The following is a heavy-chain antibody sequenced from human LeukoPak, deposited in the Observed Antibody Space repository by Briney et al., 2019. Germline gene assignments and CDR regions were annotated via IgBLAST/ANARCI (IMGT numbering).Heavy chain of an antibody. Sequence: PGGSLRLSCAASGFTFSSYSMNWVRQAPGKGLEWVSSISSSSSYIYYADSVKGRSTTSRDNAKNSLYLQKNSLRAEDTAVYYCARDLKIAARPYYFDYWGQGTLVTVSS. V-gene: IGHV3-21*01. CDR1: GFTFSSYS. CDR2: ISSSSSYI. D-gene: IGHD6-13*01. J-gene: IGHJ4*02. CDR3: ARDLKIAARPYYFDY.